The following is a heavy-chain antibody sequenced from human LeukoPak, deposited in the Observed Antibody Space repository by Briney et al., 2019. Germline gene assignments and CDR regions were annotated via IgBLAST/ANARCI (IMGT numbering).Heavy chain of an antibody. Sequence: GGSLRLSCAASGFTFSSYAMNWVRQAPGKGLEWVSAISESGGSTYYADSVKGRFTISRDNSKNTLYLQMNSLRAEDTAVYYCAKAGYSSSPDRFYYGMDVWGQGTTVTVSS. CDR3: AKAGYSSSPDRFYYGMDV. CDR1: GFTFSSYA. D-gene: IGHD6-13*01. CDR2: ISESGGST. J-gene: IGHJ6*02. V-gene: IGHV3-23*01.